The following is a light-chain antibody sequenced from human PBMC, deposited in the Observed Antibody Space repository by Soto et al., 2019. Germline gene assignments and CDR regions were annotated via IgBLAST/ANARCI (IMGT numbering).Light chain of an antibody. Sequence: DIQMTQSPSSLSASVGDRVTITCRASQSISDYLTWYQKKPGKAPNLLVYSASSLQSGVPSRFSGSGSGTDFTLTISSLQPEDFATYYCQQTYSSPWTFGQGTKVEIK. CDR3: QQTYSSPWT. J-gene: IGKJ1*01. CDR1: QSISDY. V-gene: IGKV1-39*01. CDR2: SAS.